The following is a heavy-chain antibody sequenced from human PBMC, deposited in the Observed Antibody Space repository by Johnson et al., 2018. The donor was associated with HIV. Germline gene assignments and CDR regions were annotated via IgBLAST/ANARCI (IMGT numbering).Heavy chain of an antibody. Sequence: VQLVESGGGLIQPGGSLRLSCVASGFTVSSNYMSWVRQAPGKGLEWVSVFYSGGSTYYADSVKGRFTISRDNSKNTLYLQMNSLRPEDTAVYYCARDDGSGIRVKGAFDMWGQGTMVTVSS. V-gene: IGHV3-66*03. J-gene: IGHJ3*02. CDR2: FYSGGST. D-gene: IGHD3-10*01. CDR1: GFTVSSNY. CDR3: ARDDGSGIRVKGAFDM.